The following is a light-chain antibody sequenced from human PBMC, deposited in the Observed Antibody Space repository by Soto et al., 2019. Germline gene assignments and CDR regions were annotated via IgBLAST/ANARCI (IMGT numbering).Light chain of an antibody. J-gene: IGLJ3*02. CDR2: HVS. Sequence: QSALTQPRSVSGSPGQSVSISCAGTSTDYGGYKYVSWYQQHPGKAPKLMIFHVSERPSGVPDRFSGSKSGSTASLSIAGLQPEDEADYFCCSYAGGWVFGGGTKLTVL. V-gene: IGLV2-11*01. CDR3: CSYAGGWV. CDR1: STDYGGYKY.